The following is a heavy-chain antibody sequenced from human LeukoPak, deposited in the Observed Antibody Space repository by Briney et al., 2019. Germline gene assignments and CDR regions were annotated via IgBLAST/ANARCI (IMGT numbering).Heavy chain of an antibody. CDR2: ISGSGSST. CDR1: GVTFSSYA. J-gene: IGHJ4*02. Sequence: PGGSLRLSCAASGVTFSSYAMSWVRQAPGKGLEWVSAISGSGSSTYYAYSGKGRFTISSDNSKITLYLQINSLSAEDTAVHYCASGHDPIYLDYWGQGTLATVCS. D-gene: IGHD5-12*01. CDR3: ASGHDPIYLDY. V-gene: IGHV3-23*01.